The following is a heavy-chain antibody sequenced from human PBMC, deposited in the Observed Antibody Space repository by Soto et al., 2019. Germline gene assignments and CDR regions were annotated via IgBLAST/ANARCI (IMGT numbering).Heavy chain of an antibody. CDR2: IYTSGST. Sequence: SEPLSLTRTASGGSISSYYWSWIRPPAGKGLEWIGRIYTSGSTNYNPSLKSRVTMSVDTSKNPFSLKLSSVTAAHPAVYYCARDGDDYGGRFDYWGQGTLVTVSS. V-gene: IGHV4-4*07. CDR1: GGSISSYY. D-gene: IGHD4-17*01. CDR3: ARDGDDYGGRFDY. J-gene: IGHJ4*02.